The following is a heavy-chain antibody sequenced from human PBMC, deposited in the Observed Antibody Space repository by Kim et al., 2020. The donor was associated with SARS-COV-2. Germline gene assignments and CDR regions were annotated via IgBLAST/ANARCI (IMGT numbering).Heavy chain of an antibody. Sequence: FTISRDNSKNTLYLQMNSLRAEDTAVYYCARDSDIVVVPAAMDYYYGMDVWGQGTTVTVSS. V-gene: IGHV3-30*07. D-gene: IGHD2-2*01. J-gene: IGHJ6*02. CDR3: ARDSDIVVVPAAMDYYYGMDV.